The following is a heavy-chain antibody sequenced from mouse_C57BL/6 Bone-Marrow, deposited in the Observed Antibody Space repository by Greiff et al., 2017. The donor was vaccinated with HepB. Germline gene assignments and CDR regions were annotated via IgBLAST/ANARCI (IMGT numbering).Heavy chain of an antibody. Sequence: EVKLEESGGGLVQPGGSMKLSCVASGFTFSNYWMNWVRQSPEKGLEWVAQIRLKSDNYATHYAESVKGRFTISRDDSKSSVYLQMNNLRAEDTGIYYCTEVITTEGAYWGQGTLVTVSA. CDR3: TEVITTEGAY. CDR2: IRLKSDNYAT. D-gene: IGHD1-1*01. J-gene: IGHJ3*01. CDR1: GFTFSNYW. V-gene: IGHV6-3*01.